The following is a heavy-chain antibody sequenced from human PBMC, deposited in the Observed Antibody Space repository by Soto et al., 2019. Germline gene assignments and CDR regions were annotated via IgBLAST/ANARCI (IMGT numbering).Heavy chain of an antibody. V-gene: IGHV4-59*01. J-gene: IGHJ6*02. D-gene: IGHD1-26*01. CDR2: IYYRGST. Sequence: SETLSLTCNVSGGSISGYYWSWIRQSPEKELEYIGYIYYRGSTNYNSSLKSRVTMSVDTSRNQFSLKMNSVTAADTAVYYCARQQLLPFYYALDVWGQGTTVTVSS. CDR1: GGSISGYY. CDR3: ARQQLLPFYYALDV.